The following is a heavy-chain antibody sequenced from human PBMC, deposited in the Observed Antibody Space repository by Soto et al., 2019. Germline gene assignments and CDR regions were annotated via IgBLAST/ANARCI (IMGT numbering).Heavy chain of an antibody. CDR1: GYTFTAYS. D-gene: IGHD2-21*01. Sequence: QVQLVQSGAAVKKPGASVRVSCRASGYTFTAYSIHWVRQAPGQGLEWMGWINSGNGGTKYSQKFQVKINITRDISATSVYMDLSSLKSEDTAVYYCARSHPRYCGASGCQWGMDVWGQGTTVTVSS. J-gene: IGHJ6*02. CDR2: INSGNGGT. CDR3: ARSHPRYCGASGCQWGMDV. V-gene: IGHV1-3*01.